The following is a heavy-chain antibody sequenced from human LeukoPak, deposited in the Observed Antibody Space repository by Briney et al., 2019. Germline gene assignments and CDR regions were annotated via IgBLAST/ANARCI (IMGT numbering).Heavy chain of an antibody. D-gene: IGHD2-21*02. Sequence: SETLSLTCAVYGGSFIGYYRSWIRQPPGKGLEWIGEINHSGSTNYNPSLKSRVTISVDTPKNQFSLKLSSVTAADTAVYYCARGCQGRTAYYYYMDVWGKGTTVTVSS. CDR1: GGSFIGYY. V-gene: IGHV4-34*01. J-gene: IGHJ6*03. CDR3: ARGCQGRTAYYYYMDV. CDR2: INHSGST.